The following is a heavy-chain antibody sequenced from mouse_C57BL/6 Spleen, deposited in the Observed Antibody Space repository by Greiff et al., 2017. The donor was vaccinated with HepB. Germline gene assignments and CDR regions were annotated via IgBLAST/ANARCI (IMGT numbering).Heavy chain of an antibody. J-gene: IGHJ2*01. CDR3: ARAAGDYFDY. Sequence: DVKLQESGPGLVKPSQSLSLTCSVTGYSITSGYYWNWIRQFPGNKLEWMGYISYDGSNNYNPSLKNRISITRDTSKNQFFLKLNSVTTEDTATYYCARAAGDYFDYWGQGTTLTVSS. V-gene: IGHV3-6*01. CDR2: ISYDGSN. CDR1: GYSITSGYY.